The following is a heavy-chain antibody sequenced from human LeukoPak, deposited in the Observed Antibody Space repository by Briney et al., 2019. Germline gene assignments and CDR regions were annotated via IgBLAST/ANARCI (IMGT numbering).Heavy chain of an antibody. CDR2: LYSGGLT. Sequence: PSETLSLTCTVYSASISGSDYYWHWIRQPPGKGLEWIGSLYSGGLTYYNPSLKSRVTISVDTSKNQFPLKVTSVTAADTALYSCASGGYSSGWYGSFDIWGQWTVVTVSS. CDR1: SASISGSDYY. V-gene: IGHV4-39*01. D-gene: IGHD6-19*01. CDR3: ASGGYSSGWYGSFDI. J-gene: IGHJ3*02.